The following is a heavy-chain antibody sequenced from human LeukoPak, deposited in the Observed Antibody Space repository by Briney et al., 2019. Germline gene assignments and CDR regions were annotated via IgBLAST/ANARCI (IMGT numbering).Heavy chain of an antibody. CDR3: ARDRGYSSAWPEYYFDS. V-gene: IGHV6-1*01. J-gene: IGHJ4*03. CDR2: TYYRSKWYN. CDR1: GDSVSSNSAA. Sequence: SQTLSLTCAISGDSVSSNSAAWNWIRQSPARGLEWLGRTYYRSKWYNDYAVSVKSRITIYPDTSKNQFSLQLNSVTPEDTAEYYCARDRGYSSAWPEYYFDSWGQGTTVTVSS. D-gene: IGHD6-19*01.